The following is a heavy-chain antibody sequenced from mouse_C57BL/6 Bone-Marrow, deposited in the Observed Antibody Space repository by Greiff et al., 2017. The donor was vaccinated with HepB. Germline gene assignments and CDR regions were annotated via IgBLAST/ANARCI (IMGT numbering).Heavy chain of an antibody. V-gene: IGHV1-81*01. CDR3: ARTYYDYDGLDY. CDR2: IYPRSGNT. CDR1: GYTFTSYG. D-gene: IGHD2-4*01. J-gene: IGHJ2*01. Sequence: QVQLQQSGAELARPGASVKLSCKASGYTFTSYGISWVKQRTGQGLEWIGEIYPRSGNTYYNEKFKGKATLTAHKSSSTAYMELRSLTSEDSAVYFCARTYYDYDGLDYWGQGTTLTVSS.